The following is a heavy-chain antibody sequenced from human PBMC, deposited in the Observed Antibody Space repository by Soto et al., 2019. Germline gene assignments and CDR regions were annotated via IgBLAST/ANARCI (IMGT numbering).Heavy chain of an antibody. CDR2: IYYSGST. CDR1: GGSISSYY. V-gene: IGHV4-59*01. J-gene: IGHJ5*02. Sequence: SETLSLTCPVSGGSISSYYLSWIRQPPGKGLEWIGYIYYSGSTNYNPSLKSRVTISVDTSKNQFSLKLSSVTAADTAVYYCARDPGARNNWFDPWGQGTLVTVSS. CDR3: ARDPGARNNWFDP.